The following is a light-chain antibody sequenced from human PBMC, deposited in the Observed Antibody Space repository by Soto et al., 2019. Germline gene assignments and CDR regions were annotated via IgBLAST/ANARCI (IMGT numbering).Light chain of an antibody. J-gene: IGKJ4*01. Sequence: EVVITQSPATRSVSPGERATLSCRASQRISSNLAWYQQRRGQAPRLLIYGASTRANGIPARCSGSGSWTKFILTISSLQSEDFSAYCCQQYNNWHTFTFGGGTKVDIK. CDR1: QRISSN. CDR3: QQYNNWHTFT. CDR2: GAS. V-gene: IGKV3-15*01.